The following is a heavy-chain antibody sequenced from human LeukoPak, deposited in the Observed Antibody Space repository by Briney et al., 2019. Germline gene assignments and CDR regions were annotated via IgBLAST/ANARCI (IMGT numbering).Heavy chain of an antibody. Sequence: GGSLRLSCAASGFTFSRYWMIWVRQAPGKGLEWVANIKEDGSEKYYVDSVKGRFIISRDNAKNSVFLQMNSLRAEDTAVYYCVIESLSGGGDYWGQGTLVTVSS. CDR1: GFTFSRYW. J-gene: IGHJ4*02. V-gene: IGHV3-7*05. CDR2: IKEDGSEK. CDR3: VIESLSGGGDY. D-gene: IGHD3-10*01.